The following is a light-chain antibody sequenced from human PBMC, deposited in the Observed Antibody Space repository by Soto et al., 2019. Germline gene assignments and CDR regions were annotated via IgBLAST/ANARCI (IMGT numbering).Light chain of an antibody. CDR3: QQYGTSPLT. CDR1: QSISSNY. J-gene: IGKJ4*02. CDR2: GAS. V-gene: IGKV3-20*01. Sequence: EIVLTQSPGTLSLSPGERATLSCRASQSISSNYLAWYQQRPGQSPRLLIYGASSRATGIPDRFSGSGSGTDLTLTISRLEPEDFAVYYWQQYGTSPLTFGGGTKVEIK.